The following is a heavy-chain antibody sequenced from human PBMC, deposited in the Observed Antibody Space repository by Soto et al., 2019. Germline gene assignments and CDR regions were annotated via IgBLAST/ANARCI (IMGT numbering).Heavy chain of an antibody. CDR3: AGTYSGSYTPFDY. CDR2: IYYSGST. CDR1: GGSISSGGYY. D-gene: IGHD1-26*01. V-gene: IGHV4-31*03. Sequence: SETLSLTCTVSGGSISSGGYYWSWIRQHPGKGLEWIGYIYYSGSTYYNPSLKSRVTISVDTSKNQFSLKLSSVTAADTAVYYCAGTYSGSYTPFDYWGQGTLVTVS. J-gene: IGHJ4*02.